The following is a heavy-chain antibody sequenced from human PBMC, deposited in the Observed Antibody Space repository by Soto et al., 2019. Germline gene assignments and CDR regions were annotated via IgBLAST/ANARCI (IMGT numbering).Heavy chain of an antibody. Sequence: PGGSLRLSCAASGFDFRSYAMSWVRLAPGRGLEWVSTISAGGANTQVAETLRGRFTVVRDNSKDTLHLQMNTLRADDTAIYWCAKERYCSATSCYGGFDFWGQGTVVTVS. CDR3: AKERYCSATSCYGGFDF. J-gene: IGHJ3*01. V-gene: IGHV3-23*01. CDR1: GFDFRSYA. D-gene: IGHD2-2*01. CDR2: ISAGGANT.